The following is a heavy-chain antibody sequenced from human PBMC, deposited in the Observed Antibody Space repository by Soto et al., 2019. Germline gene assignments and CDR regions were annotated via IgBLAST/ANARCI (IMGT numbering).Heavy chain of an antibody. D-gene: IGHD2-2*01. Sequence: QVQLVQSGAEVKKPGASVKVSCKASGYTFTSYAMHWVRQAPGQRLEWMGWINAGNGNTKYSQKFQGRVTITRDTSVSTAYMELSSLRSEDTAEYYCAFTRDIVVVPGAFDIWGQGTMVTVSS. CDR1: GYTFTSYA. V-gene: IGHV1-3*01. CDR3: AFTRDIVVVPGAFDI. J-gene: IGHJ3*02. CDR2: INAGNGNT.